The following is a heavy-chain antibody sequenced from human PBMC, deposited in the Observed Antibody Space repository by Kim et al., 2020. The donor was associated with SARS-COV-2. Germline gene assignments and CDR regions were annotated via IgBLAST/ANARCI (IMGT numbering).Heavy chain of an antibody. CDR2: IKEDGSEK. J-gene: IGHJ4*02. Sequence: LSLTCAASGFIFSNYWMSWVRQAPGKGLEWVANIKEDGSEKYYVDSVKGRFTISRDNAKSSLHLQMNSLRAEDTAVYYCVSPYLHWGQGTLVTVSS. CDR3: VSPYLH. V-gene: IGHV3-7*01. CDR1: GFIFSNYW.